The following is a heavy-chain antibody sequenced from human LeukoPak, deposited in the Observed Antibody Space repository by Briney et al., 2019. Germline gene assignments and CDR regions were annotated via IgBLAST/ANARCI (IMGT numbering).Heavy chain of an antibody. CDR2: IIPIFGTA. J-gene: IGHJ4*02. D-gene: IGHD3-10*01. CDR3: ARGFMVRGVIEYDY. CDR1: GGTFSSYA. V-gene: IGHV1-69*13. Sequence: SVKVSCKASGGTFSSYAISWVRQAPGQGLEWMGGIIPIFGTANYAQKFQGRVTITADESTSTAYMELSSLRSEDTAVYYCARGFMVRGVIEYDYWGQGTLVTVSS.